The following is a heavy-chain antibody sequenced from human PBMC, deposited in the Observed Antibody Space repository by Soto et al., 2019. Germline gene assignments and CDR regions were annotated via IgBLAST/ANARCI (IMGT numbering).Heavy chain of an antibody. D-gene: IGHD3-9*01. J-gene: IGHJ4*02. Sequence: PGGSLRLSCAASGFTFSSYAMSWVRQAPGKGLEWVSAISGSGGSTYYADSVKGRFTISRDNSKNTLYLQMNSLRAEDTAVYYCAAAKTENYDIFFDYWGQGTLVTVSS. CDR3: AAAKTENYDIFFDY. V-gene: IGHV3-23*01. CDR2: ISGSGGST. CDR1: GFTFSSYA.